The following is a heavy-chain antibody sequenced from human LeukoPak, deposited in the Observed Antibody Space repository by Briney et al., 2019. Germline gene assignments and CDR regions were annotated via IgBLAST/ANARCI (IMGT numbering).Heavy chain of an antibody. CDR2: INPNSGGT. D-gene: IGHD3-9*01. J-gene: IGHJ4*02. CDR3: ARGDDISPGRVLEY. V-gene: IGHV1-2*02. CDR1: GYNYKTYG. Sequence: ASVKVSCKASGYNYKTYGISWVRQAPGQGLEWMGWINPNSGGTNYAQKFQGRVTMTRDTSISTAYMELSRLRSDDTAVYYCARGDDISPGRVLEYWGRGTLVTVSS.